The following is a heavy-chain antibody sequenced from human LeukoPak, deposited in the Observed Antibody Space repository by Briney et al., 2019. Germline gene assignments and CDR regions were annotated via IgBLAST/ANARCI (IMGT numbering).Heavy chain of an antibody. V-gene: IGHV3-53*01. CDR1: GFIVSSNH. CDR3: ARSYSSYSSSWFGPFDY. D-gene: IGHD6-13*01. CDR2: IYSGGST. J-gene: IGHJ4*02. Sequence: GGSLSLSCAASGFIVSSNHMSWVRQAPGKGLEWVSVIYSGGSTYYADSVKGRFTISRDNSKNTLYLQMNSLRAEDTAVYYCARSYSSYSSSWFGPFDYWGQGTLVTVSS.